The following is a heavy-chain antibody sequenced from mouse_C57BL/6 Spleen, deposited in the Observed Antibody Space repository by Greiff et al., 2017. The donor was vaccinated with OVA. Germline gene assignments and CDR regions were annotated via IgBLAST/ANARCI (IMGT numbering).Heavy chain of an antibody. CDR3: AGQVYYFDY. CDR2: IDPSDSYT. CDR1: GYTFTSYW. J-gene: IGHJ2*01. V-gene: IGHV1-59*01. Sequence: QVQLQQPGAELVRPGTSVKLSCKASGYTFTSYWMHWVKQRPGQGLEWIGVIDPSDSYTNYNQKFKGKATLTVDTSSSTAYMQLSSLTSEDSAVYYCAGQVYYFDYWGQGTTLTVSS.